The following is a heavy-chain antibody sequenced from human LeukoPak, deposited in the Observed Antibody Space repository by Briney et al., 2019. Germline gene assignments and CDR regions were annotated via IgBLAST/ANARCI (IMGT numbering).Heavy chain of an antibody. V-gene: IGHV3-7*01. CDR2: IKYDGSET. D-gene: IGHD3-16*01. Sequence: GGSVRLSCGVWGLILRSCWMMWARQARGRGLEWVGTIKYDGSETYYVDSVRGRFSISRDHANTSLYLQMTSLSAADTAVYYCARDSTLSNYWGQGTLVAVSS. J-gene: IGHJ1*01. CDR1: GLILRSCW. CDR3: ARDSTLSNY.